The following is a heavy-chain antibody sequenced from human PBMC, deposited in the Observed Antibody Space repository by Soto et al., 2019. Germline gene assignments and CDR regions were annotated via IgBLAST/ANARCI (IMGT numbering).Heavy chain of an antibody. Sequence: ASVKVSCKASGYTFTSYGISWVRQAPGQGLEWMGWISAYNGNTNYAQKLQGRVTMTTVTSTSTAYMELRSLRSDDTAVYYCARVKGSGYHNWFDPWGQGTLVTVSS. J-gene: IGHJ5*02. D-gene: IGHD3-22*01. V-gene: IGHV1-18*01. CDR1: GYTFTSYG. CDR3: ARVKGSGYHNWFDP. CDR2: ISAYNGNT.